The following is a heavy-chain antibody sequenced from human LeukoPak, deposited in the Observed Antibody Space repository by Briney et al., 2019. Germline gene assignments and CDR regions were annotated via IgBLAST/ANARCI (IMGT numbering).Heavy chain of an antibody. V-gene: IGHV3-23*01. J-gene: IGHJ4*02. CDR1: GFTFSRNA. D-gene: IGHD1-26*01. Sequence: GGSLRLSCAASGFTFSRNAMNWVRQAPGKGREWVASIIGNGAGTYYADSVEGRFNISRDNSKNTLYLQMNSLRTEDTAVYYCAKDANYFHSGSYLIPFDFWGQGTLVTVSS. CDR2: IIGNGAGT. CDR3: AKDANYFHSGSYLIPFDF.